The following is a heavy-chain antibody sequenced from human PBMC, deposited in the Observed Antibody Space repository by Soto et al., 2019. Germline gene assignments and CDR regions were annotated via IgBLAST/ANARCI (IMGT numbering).Heavy chain of an antibody. D-gene: IGHD1-1*01. CDR1: GGSFSGYY. V-gene: IGHV4-34*01. Sequence: PSETLSLTCAVYGGSFSGYYWTWIRQPPGTGLEWIGEINHSGSTNYNPSLKSRVTISVDTSKNQFSLKLTSVTAADTAVYYCARDNITGLFDYWGQGTLVPVSS. CDR3: ARDNITGLFDY. J-gene: IGHJ4*02. CDR2: INHSGST.